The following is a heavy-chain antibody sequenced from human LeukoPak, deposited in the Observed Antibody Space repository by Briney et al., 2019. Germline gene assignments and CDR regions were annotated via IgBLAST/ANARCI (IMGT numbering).Heavy chain of an antibody. CDR3: ARDYLLIHYDSSGYYRDAFDL. Sequence: GGSLRLSCAASGFTFSSYWMSWVRQAPGKGLGWVANIKQDGSEKYYVDSVKGRFTISRDNAKNSLYLQMNSLRAEDTAVYYCARDYLLIHYDSSGYYRDAFDLWGQGTMVTVSS. CDR1: GFTFSSYW. D-gene: IGHD3-22*01. CDR2: IKQDGSEK. J-gene: IGHJ3*01. V-gene: IGHV3-7*01.